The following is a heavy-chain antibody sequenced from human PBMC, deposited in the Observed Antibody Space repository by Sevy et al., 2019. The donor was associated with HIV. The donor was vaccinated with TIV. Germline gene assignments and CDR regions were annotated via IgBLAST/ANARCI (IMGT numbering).Heavy chain of an antibody. J-gene: IGHJ4*02. Sequence: GGSLRLSCAASGLTLTTTGMSWVRQAPGKGLEWVAGVTSDGTTYYADSVRDRFTVSRDNSKNTLYLQLNSLRADDTAVFYCAGGDTTMITDLDYWGQGTLVTVYS. CDR1: GLTLTTTG. CDR2: VTSDGTT. D-gene: IGHD3-16*01. CDR3: AGGDTTMITDLDY. V-gene: IGHV3-23*01.